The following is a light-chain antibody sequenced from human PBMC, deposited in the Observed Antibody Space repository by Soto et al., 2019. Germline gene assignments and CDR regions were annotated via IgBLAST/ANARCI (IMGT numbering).Light chain of an antibody. CDR1: QGIDNH. CDR2: AAS. V-gene: IGKV1-27*01. J-gene: IGKJ4*01. CDR3: QKCKVAPFT. Sequence: DIQMTQSPSSLSASVGDRVTITCRASQGIDNHLAWYQQKPGKPPKLLIYAASTLQSGVPSRFTGSGSGTEFTLTISSLQPEDAATYYCQKCKVAPFTFGGGTKVEI.